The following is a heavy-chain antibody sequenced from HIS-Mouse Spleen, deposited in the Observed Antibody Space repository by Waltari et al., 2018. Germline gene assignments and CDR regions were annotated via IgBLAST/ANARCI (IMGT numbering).Heavy chain of an antibody. CDR1: GCPFSSYG. V-gene: IGHV3-30*18. D-gene: IGHD6-19*01. CDR3: AKASSGWLDY. CDR2: ISYDGSNK. Sequence: QVQLVESGGGVVQPGRSLRLSCAASGCPFSSYGMHWVRQGPGKGLEWVAVISYDGSNKYYADSVKGRFTISRDNSKNTLYLQMNSLRAEDTAVYYCAKASSGWLDYWGQGTLVTVSS. J-gene: IGHJ4*02.